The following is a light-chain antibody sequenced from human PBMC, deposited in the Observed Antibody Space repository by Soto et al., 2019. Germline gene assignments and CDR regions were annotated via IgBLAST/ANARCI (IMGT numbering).Light chain of an antibody. CDR3: HQYNNWPWT. CDR2: AAS. V-gene: IGKV3-15*01. CDR1: QRVSNH. Sequence: ETVMTQSPVTLSVSPGDTATLSCRASQRVSNHFAWYQQKPGQAPRLLIYAASTRAAGVPVRFSGSGSETEFTLTIRSLQSEDFALYYCHQYNNWPWTFGQGTKWIS. J-gene: IGKJ1*01.